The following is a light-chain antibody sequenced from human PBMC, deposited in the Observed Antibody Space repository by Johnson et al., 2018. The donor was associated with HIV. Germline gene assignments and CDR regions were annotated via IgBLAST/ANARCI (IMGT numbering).Light chain of an antibody. CDR2: DNT. J-gene: IGLJ1*01. CDR3: VGWDSSLSGYV. CDR1: SSNIGNNY. Sequence: QSVLTQPPSVSAAPGQKVTISCSGSSSNIGNNYVSWYQQLPGTAPKFLIYDNTKRPSGIHDRFSGSKSGTSATLGITGLQTGDEADYYCVGWDSSLSGYVFGTGTTVTVL. V-gene: IGLV1-51*01.